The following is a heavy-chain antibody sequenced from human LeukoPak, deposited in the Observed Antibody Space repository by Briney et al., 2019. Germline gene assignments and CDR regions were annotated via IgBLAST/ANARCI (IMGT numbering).Heavy chain of an antibody. Sequence: SETRSLTCTVSGASISSYYGTRIPQPPGKGLEWIGYIYYSGSTNYNPSLKSRVTISIDTSKNQFSLKLSSVTAADTAVYYCARGRSRDAYNYYFDYWGQGTLVTVPS. CDR1: GASISSYY. J-gene: IGHJ4*02. D-gene: IGHD5-24*01. CDR3: ARGRSRDAYNYYFDY. V-gene: IGHV4-59*01. CDR2: IYYSGST.